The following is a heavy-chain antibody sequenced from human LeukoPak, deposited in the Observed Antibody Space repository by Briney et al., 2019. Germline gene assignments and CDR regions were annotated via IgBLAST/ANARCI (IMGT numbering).Heavy chain of an antibody. CDR1: GDSVSSNSAA. D-gene: IGHD1-20*01. J-gene: IGHJ5*02. CDR3: ARVSVSLFNWFDP. V-gene: IGHV6-1*01. CDR2: TYYRSKWYN. Sequence: SQTLSLTCAISGDSVSSNSAAWNWIRQPPSRGLEWLGRTYYRSKWYNDHAVSVKSRITINPDTSKNQFSLQLNSVTPEDTAVYYCARVSVSLFNWFDPWGQGTLVTVSS.